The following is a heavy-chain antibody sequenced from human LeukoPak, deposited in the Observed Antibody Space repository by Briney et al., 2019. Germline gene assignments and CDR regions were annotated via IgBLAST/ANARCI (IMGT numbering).Heavy chain of an antibody. CDR2: IIPIFGTA. D-gene: IGHD3-22*01. CDR3: ARGEGYYYDSSGYYHRREFDY. J-gene: IGHJ4*02. V-gene: IGHV1-69*05. Sequence: SVKVSCKASGYTFTSYGISWVRQAPGQGLEWMGRIIPIFGTANYAQKFQGRVTITTDESTSTAYMELSSLRSEDTAVYYCARGEGYYYDSSGYYHRREFDYWGQGTLVTVSS. CDR1: GYTFTSYG.